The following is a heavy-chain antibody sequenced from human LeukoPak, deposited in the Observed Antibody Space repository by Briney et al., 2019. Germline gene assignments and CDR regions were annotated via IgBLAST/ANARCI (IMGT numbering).Heavy chain of an antibody. Sequence: SETLSLTCAVSGYSISSGYYWGWIRQPPGKGLEWIGSIYHSGSTYYNPSLKSRVTISVDTSKNQFSLKLSSVTAADTAVYYYARRTPFYYDSSGYYYFDYWGQGTLVTVSS. CDR3: ARRTPFYYDSSGYYYFDY. V-gene: IGHV4-38-2*01. CDR2: IYHSGST. CDR1: GYSISSGYY. D-gene: IGHD3-22*01. J-gene: IGHJ4*02.